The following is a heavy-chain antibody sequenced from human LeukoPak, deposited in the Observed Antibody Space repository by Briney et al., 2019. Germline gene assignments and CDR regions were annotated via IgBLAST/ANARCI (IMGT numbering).Heavy chain of an antibody. CDR2: MNPNSGNT. V-gene: IGHV1-8*01. D-gene: IGHD3-9*01. CDR3: ARALRVRYFHWLLSDNWFDP. CDR1: GCTFSSYD. Sequence: ASVKVSCKASGCTFSSYDINWVRLATGQGLEWMGWMNPNSGNTGYAQKFQGRVTMTRNTSISTAYMELSSLRSEDTAVYYCARALRVRYFHWLLSDNWFDPWGQGTLVTVSS. J-gene: IGHJ5*02.